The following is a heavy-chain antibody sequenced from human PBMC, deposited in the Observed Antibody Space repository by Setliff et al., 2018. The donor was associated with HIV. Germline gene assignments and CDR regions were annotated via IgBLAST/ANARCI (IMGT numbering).Heavy chain of an antibody. V-gene: IGHV3-48*01. Sequence: GESLKISCAASGFTFSNYNMNWVRQAPGEGLEWISYISDDTSTVYYADSVKGRFTISRDNAKNSLYLQMNSLRAEATAIYYCARGVGAASYNPLDFWGQGTLVTVSS. CDR1: GFTFSNYN. D-gene: IGHD1-26*01. CDR2: ISDDTSTV. CDR3: ARGVGAASYNPLDF. J-gene: IGHJ4*02.